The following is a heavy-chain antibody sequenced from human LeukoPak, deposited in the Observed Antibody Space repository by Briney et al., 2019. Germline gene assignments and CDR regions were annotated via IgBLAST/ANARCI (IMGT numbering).Heavy chain of an antibody. J-gene: IGHJ4*02. V-gene: IGHV3-23*01. CDR3: VKGRYSSGWWEYDY. Sequence: GGSLRLSCAASGFTLRNYAMSWVRQAPGKGLEWVSSIGAGDKYTYYGDSVKGRFTISRDNSKNTLYLQMNSLRAGDTAIYYCVKGRYSSGWWEYDYWGQGTLVTVSS. CDR2: IGAGDKYT. D-gene: IGHD6-19*01. CDR1: GFTLRNYA.